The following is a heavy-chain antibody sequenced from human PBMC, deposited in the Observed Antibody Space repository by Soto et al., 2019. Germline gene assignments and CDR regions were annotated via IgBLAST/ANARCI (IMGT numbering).Heavy chain of an antibody. CDR1: GYTFTSYA. D-gene: IGHD2-21*02. J-gene: IGHJ1*01. CDR2: IIPIFGTA. V-gene: IGHV1-69*06. CDR3: ARDGYCGGDCYSWEQFQH. Sequence: SSVKVSCKASGYTFTSYAISWVRQAPGQGLEWMGGIIPIFGTANYAQKFQGRVTITADKSTSTAYMELSSLRSEDTAVYYCARDGYCGGDCYSWEQFQHWGQGTLVTVSA.